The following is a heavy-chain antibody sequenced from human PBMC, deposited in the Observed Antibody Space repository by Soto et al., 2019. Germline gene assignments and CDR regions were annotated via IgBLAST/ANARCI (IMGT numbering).Heavy chain of an antibody. D-gene: IGHD3-3*01. CDR3: ATRITVFGLLIPPFDP. V-gene: IGHV4-34*01. J-gene: IGHJ5*02. CDR2: INRTGCT. CDR1: GGSVNGYY. Sequence: SETLSLTCAVYGGSVNGYYWNWIRQPPGKGLEWIGEINRTGCTHYNPSLKSRVTMSVDTSKNQFSLRLSSVTAADTAIYYCATRITVFGLLIPPFDPWGQGTQVTVSS.